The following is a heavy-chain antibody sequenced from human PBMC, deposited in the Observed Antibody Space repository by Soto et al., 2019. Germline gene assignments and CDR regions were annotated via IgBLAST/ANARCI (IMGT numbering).Heavy chain of an antibody. CDR3: ARFIIAAAGFRINGY. V-gene: IGHV4-61*01. Sequence: SETLSLTCIVSGGAVISGIFYWSWIRQPPGKGLEWIGYIHYRGTTNYNPSLKSRVTISVDTSKNQFPLKLSSVTAADTAVYYCARFIIAAAGFRINGYWGQGTLVTVSS. J-gene: IGHJ4*02. CDR1: GGAVISGIFY. CDR2: IHYRGTT. D-gene: IGHD6-13*01.